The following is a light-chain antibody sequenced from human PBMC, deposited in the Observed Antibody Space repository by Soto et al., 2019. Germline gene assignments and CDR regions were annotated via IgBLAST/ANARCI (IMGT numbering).Light chain of an antibody. CDR1: QSITSSY. Sequence: EIVLTQSPGTLSLSPGERATLSCRARQSITSSYLAWYQQKPGQAPRLLIYGASSRATGIPDRFSGSGSGTDFTLTINRLEPEDFAVYYCQKYVTSPFTFGPGTKVDI. CDR2: GAS. V-gene: IGKV3-20*01. J-gene: IGKJ3*01. CDR3: QKYVTSPFT.